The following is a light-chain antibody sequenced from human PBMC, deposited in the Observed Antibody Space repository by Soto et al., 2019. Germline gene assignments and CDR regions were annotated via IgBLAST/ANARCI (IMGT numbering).Light chain of an antibody. V-gene: IGKV3-15*01. CDR1: ETVSSN. CDR2: GAS. J-gene: IGKJ4*01. CDR3: QQYREYLN. Sequence: EIVMTQSPATLSVSPGERATLSCRASETVSSNLAWYQQKLGQAPRLLIYGASTRATGIPARFSGSGSGTEFTLTISSLQPDDFATYFCQQYREYLNFGGGTKVDIK.